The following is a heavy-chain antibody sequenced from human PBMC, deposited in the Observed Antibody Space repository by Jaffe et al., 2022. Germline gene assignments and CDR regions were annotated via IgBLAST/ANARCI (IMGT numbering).Heavy chain of an antibody. J-gene: IGHJ5*02. D-gene: IGHD2-2*01. CDR1: GFTFSSYG. Sequence: QVQLVESGGGVVQTGRSLRLSCAASGFTFSSYGMHWVRQAPGKGLEWVAVISHDGSHKYQADSVKGRFTISRDNSKNTLFLEVNSLRPEDTAMYYCAKELHCSGPRCYVGPARTYNWLDPWGQGTLVTVSS. V-gene: IGHV3-30*18. CDR2: ISHDGSHK. CDR3: AKELHCSGPRCYVGPARTYNWLDP.